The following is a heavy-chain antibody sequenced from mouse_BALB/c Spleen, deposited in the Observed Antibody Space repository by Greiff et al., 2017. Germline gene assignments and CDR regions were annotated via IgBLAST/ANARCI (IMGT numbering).Heavy chain of an antibody. CDR1: GFTFSDYY. V-gene: IGHV5-4*02. Sequence: EVMLVESGGGLVKPGGSLKLSCAASGFTFSDYYMYWVRQTPEKRLEWVATISDGGSYTFYPDSVKGRFTISRDNAKNNLYLQMSILKSEDTTMYYCARDCSVFAYWGQETLVTVSA. CDR2: ISDGGSYT. D-gene: IGHD3-1*01. J-gene: IGHJ3*01. CDR3: ARDCSVFAY.